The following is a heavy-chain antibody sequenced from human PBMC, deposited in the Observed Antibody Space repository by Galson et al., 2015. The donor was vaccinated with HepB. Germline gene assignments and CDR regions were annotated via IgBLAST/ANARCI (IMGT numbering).Heavy chain of an antibody. CDR3: ARDQIAVAGPRAFDI. D-gene: IGHD6-19*01. J-gene: IGHJ3*02. CDR1: GGTFSSFA. Sequence: SVKVSCKASGGTFSSFAISWVRQAPGQGLEWMGGIIPIFGTANYAQKFQGRVTITADESTSTAYMELSSLRSEDTAVYYCARDQIAVAGPRAFDIWGQGTMVTVSS. CDR2: IIPIFGTA. V-gene: IGHV1-69*13.